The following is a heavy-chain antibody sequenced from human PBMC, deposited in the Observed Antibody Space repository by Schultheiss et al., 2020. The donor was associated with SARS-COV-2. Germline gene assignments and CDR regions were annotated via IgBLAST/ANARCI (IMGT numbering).Heavy chain of an antibody. CDR2: ISYDGSNK. CDR3: ARDLIVVVPAARPGGFDP. J-gene: IGHJ5*02. V-gene: IGHV3-30*04. CDR1: GFTFSSYA. D-gene: IGHD2-2*01. Sequence: GESLKISCAASGFTFSSYAMSWVRQAPGKGLEWVAVISYDGSNKYYADSVKGRFTISRDNSKNTLYLQMNSLRAEDTAVYYCARDLIVVVPAARPGGFDPWGQGTLVTVSS.